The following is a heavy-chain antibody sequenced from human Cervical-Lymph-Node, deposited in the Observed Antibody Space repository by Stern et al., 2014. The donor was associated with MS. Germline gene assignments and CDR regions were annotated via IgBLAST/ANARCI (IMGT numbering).Heavy chain of an antibody. CDR1: GFSLNTVGMG. D-gene: IGHD3-10*01. J-gene: IGHJ4*02. CDR3: ARVHGSGIYFYLDY. CDR2: IDWDDDK. V-gene: IGHV2-70*04. Sequence: QITLKESGPALVKPTQTLTLTCTFSGFSLNTVGMGVSWVRQTPGKALEWLARIDWDDDKYYSTSLKTRLTISKDTSKNQVVLIMTNMDPADTATYYCARVHGSGIYFYLDYWGQGTLVTVSS.